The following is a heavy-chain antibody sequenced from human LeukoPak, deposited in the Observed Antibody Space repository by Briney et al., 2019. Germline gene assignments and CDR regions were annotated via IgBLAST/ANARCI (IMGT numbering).Heavy chain of an antibody. CDR2: INPNSGGT. CDR3: ARVETYYYGSGSGRKGFDP. CDR1: GYTFTGYY. Sequence: ASVKVSCKASGYTFTGYYMHWVRQAPGQGLEWMGWINPNSGGTNYAQKFQGRVTMTRDTSISTAYMELSRLRSDDTAVYYSARVETYYYGSGSGRKGFDPWGQGTLVTVSS. V-gene: IGHV1-2*02. D-gene: IGHD3-10*01. J-gene: IGHJ5*02.